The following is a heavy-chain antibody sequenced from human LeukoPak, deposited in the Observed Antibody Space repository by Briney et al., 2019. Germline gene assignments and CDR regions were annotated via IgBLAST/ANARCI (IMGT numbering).Heavy chain of an antibody. CDR2: ISGSGGST. V-gene: IGHV3-23*01. CDR3: AKYPLRTRRLMDV. J-gene: IGHJ6*02. CDR1: GFTFSSYA. D-gene: IGHD3-10*01. Sequence: GGSLRLSCAASGFTFSSYAMSWVRQAPGKGLEWVSAISGSGGSTYYADSVKGRFAISRDNSKNTLYLQMNSLRAKDTAVYYGAKYPLRTRRLMDVWGQGTTVTVSS.